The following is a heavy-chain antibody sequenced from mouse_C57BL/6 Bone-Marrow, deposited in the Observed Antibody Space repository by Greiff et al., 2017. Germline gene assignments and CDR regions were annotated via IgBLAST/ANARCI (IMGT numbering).Heavy chain of an antibody. V-gene: IGHV5-17*01. CDR2: ISSGSSTI. CDR1: GFTFSDYG. D-gene: IGHD2-1*01. CDR3: ARSPGGYGNYVYFDV. J-gene: IGHJ1*03. Sequence: EVKLVESGGGLVKPGGSLKLSCAASGFTFSDYGMHWVRQAPEKGLEWVAYISSGSSTIYYADTVKGRFTISRDNAKNTLFLQMTSLRSEDTAMYYCARSPGGYGNYVYFDVWGTGTTVTVSS.